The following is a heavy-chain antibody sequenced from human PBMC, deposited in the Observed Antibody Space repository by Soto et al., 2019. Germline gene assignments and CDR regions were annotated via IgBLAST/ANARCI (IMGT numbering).Heavy chain of an antibody. J-gene: IGHJ4*02. D-gene: IGHD2-15*01. Sequence: QVQLVQSGAEVKKPGASVKVSCKASGYTFTSYYMHWVRQAPGQGLEWMGIINPSGGSTSYAQKLQGRVTMTRDTSTSTVYMELSSLRSEDTAVYYCARAAYCSGGSCYFYFDYWGQGTLVTVSS. CDR3: ARAAYCSGGSCYFYFDY. CDR1: GYTFTSYY. CDR2: INPSGGST. V-gene: IGHV1-46*01.